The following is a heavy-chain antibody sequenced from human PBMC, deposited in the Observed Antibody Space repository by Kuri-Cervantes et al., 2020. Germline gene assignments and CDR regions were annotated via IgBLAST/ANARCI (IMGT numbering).Heavy chain of an antibody. Sequence: SVKVSCKASGGTFSSYAISWVRQAPGQGLEWMGGIIPIFGTANYAQKFQGRVTITADESTSTAYMELSRLRSDDTAVYYCAREPSYGVQGFGYMDVWGKGTTVTVSS. CDR3: AREPSYGVQGFGYMDV. J-gene: IGHJ6*03. CDR2: IIPIFGTA. V-gene: IGHV1-69*13. CDR1: GGTFSSYA. D-gene: IGHD3-10*01.